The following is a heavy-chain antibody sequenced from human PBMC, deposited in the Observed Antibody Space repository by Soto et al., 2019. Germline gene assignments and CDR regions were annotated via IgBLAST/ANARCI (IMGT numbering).Heavy chain of an antibody. CDR1: GFTFSSYS. CDR2: ISSSSSYI. Sequence: GGSLRLSCAASGFTFSSYSMNWVRQAPGKGLEWVSSISSSSSYIYYADSVKGRFTISRDNAKNSPYLQMNSLRAEDTAVYYCARDQSAMDTGYGVDVWGQGTTVTVSS. V-gene: IGHV3-21*01. J-gene: IGHJ6*02. CDR3: ARDQSAMDTGYGVDV. D-gene: IGHD5-18*01.